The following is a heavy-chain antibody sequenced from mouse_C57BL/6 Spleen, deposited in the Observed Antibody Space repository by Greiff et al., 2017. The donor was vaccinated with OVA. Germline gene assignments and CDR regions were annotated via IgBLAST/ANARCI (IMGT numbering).Heavy chain of an antibody. CDR1: GYTFTSYW. CDR2: IDPSDSYI. Sequence: QVQLQQPGAELVKPGASVKLSCKASGYTFTSYWMPWVKQRPGQGLEWIGEIDPSDSYINYNQKFKGKPTLTVDTSSSTAYMQLSSLTSEDSAVYYCAIATTVVAYYFDYWGQGTTLTVSS. V-gene: IGHV1-50*01. CDR3: AIATTVVAYYFDY. D-gene: IGHD1-1*01. J-gene: IGHJ2*01.